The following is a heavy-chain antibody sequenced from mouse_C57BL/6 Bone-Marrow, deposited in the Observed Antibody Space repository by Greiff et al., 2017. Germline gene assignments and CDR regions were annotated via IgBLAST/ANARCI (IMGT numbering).Heavy chain of an antibody. V-gene: IGHV1-64*01. CDR3: ASGIYYYGSSLAMDY. CDR2: IHPNSGST. J-gene: IGHJ4*01. CDR1: GYTFTSYW. D-gene: IGHD1-1*01. Sequence: VQLQQSGAELVKPGASVKLSCKASGYTFTSYWMHWVKQRPGQGLEWIGMIHPNSGSTNYNEKFKSKATLTVDKSSSTAYMQLSSLTSEDSAVYYCASGIYYYGSSLAMDYWGQGTSVTVSS.